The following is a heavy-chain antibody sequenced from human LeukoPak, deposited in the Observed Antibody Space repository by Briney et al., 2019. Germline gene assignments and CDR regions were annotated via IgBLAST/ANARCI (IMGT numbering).Heavy chain of an antibody. CDR1: GFTFDDYA. J-gene: IGHJ4*02. D-gene: IGHD4-11*01. V-gene: IGHV3-9*01. CDR2: ISWNSGNI. CDR3: AKAKSYSPSYYFDY. Sequence: GRSLRLSCAASGFTFDDYAMHWVRQAPGKGLEWVSGISWNSGNIGYADSVKGRFTISRDNAKNSLYLQMNSLRAEDTALHYCAKAKSYSPSYYFDYWGQGTLVTVSS.